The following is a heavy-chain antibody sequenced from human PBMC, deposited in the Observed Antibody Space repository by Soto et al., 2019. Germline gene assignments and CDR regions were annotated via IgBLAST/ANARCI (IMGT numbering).Heavy chain of an antibody. Sequence: SETLSLTCTVSGGSISSGDYYWSWIRQPPGKGLEWIGYIYYSGSTYYNPSLKSRVTISVDTSKNQFSLKLSSVTAADTAVYYGARAMVVTQNWFDPWGQGTXVTGSS. D-gene: IGHD2-21*02. CDR3: ARAMVVTQNWFDP. J-gene: IGHJ5*02. CDR2: IYYSGST. V-gene: IGHV4-30-4*01. CDR1: GGSISSGDYY.